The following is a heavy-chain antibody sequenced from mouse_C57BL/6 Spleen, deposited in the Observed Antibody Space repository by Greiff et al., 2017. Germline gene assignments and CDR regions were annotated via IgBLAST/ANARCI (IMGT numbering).Heavy chain of an antibody. Sequence: VQLQQSGAELVRPGASVTLSCKASGYTFTDYDMHWVKQTPVHGLEWIGAIDPETGGTAYNQKFKGKAILTADKSSSTAYMELRSLTSKDSAVYYCTRTGLAWFAYWGQGTLVTVSA. CDR3: TRTGLAWFAY. V-gene: IGHV1-15*01. CDR1: GYTFTDYD. J-gene: IGHJ3*01. D-gene: IGHD3-3*01. CDR2: IDPETGGT.